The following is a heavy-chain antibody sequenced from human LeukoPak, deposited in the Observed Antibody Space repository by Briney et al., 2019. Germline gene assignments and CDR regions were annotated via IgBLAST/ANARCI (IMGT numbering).Heavy chain of an antibody. CDR3: ATGPQLWRQDGWFDP. CDR2: FDPEDGET. D-gene: IGHD5-24*01. J-gene: IGHJ5*02. CDR1: GYTLTELS. V-gene: IGHV1-24*01. Sequence: GASVTVSCKVSGYTLTELSMHWVRQAPGKGLEWMGGFDPEDGETIYAQKFQGRVTMTEDTSTDTAYMELSSLRSEDTAVYYCATGPQLWRQDGWFDPWGQGTLVTVSS.